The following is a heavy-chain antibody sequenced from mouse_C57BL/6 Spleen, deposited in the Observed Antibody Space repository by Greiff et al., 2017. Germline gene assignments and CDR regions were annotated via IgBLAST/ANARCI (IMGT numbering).Heavy chain of an antibody. D-gene: IGHD1-1*01. Sequence: EVQLQQSGPGLVKPSPSLSRTCSVTGYSITSGYYWNWIRQFPGNKLEWMGYISYDGSNNYNQSLKNRISITRDTSKNQFFLKLNSVTTQDTATYYCAKITTVVGPFAYWGQGTLVTVSA. J-gene: IGHJ3*01. CDR3: AKITTVVGPFAY. V-gene: IGHV3-6*01. CDR2: ISYDGSN. CDR1: GYSITSGYY.